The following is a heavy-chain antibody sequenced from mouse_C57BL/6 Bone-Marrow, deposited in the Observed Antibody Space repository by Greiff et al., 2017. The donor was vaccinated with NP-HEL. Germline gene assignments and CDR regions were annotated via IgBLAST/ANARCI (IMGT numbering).Heavy chain of an antibody. Sequence: VPLLQSGAELVKPGASVKLSCTASGFPFNDYYMHWVKQRPAHGLEWIGRIDPEDGGTKYAPKFQGKATIPADTPSNTAYLQLSSLTSEDTAVYYCAPHYYGSRYYFDYWGQGTTLTVSS. CDR2: IDPEDGGT. V-gene: IGHV14-2*01. D-gene: IGHD1-1*01. CDR3: APHYYGSRYYFDY. J-gene: IGHJ2*01. CDR1: GFPFNDYY.